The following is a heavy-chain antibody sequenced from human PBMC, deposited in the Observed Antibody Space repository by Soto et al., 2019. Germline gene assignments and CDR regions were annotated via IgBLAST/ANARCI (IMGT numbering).Heavy chain of an antibody. V-gene: IGHV1-69*13. CDR3: ARVWYYDSSGPFDY. Sequence: GASVKVSCKASGGTFSSYAISWVRQAPGQGLEWMGGIIPIFGTANYAQKFQGRVTITADESTSTAYMELSSLRSEDTAVYYCARVWYYDSSGPFDYWGQGTLVTVSS. CDR2: IIPIFGTA. CDR1: GGTFSSYA. J-gene: IGHJ4*02. D-gene: IGHD3-22*01.